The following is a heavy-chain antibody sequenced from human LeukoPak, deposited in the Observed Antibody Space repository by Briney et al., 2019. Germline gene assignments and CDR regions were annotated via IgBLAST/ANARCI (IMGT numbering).Heavy chain of an antibody. CDR2: IYYSGST. D-gene: IGHD6-19*01. V-gene: IGHV4-59*08. CDR3: ARAVSGRFDY. J-gene: IGHJ4*02. CDR1: GGSMSPYH. Sequence: SETLSLTCTVSGGSMSPYHWGWIRQPPGKGLEWTGYIYYSGSTNYNPSLKSRVTISVDTSKNQFSLKLSSVTAADTAIYYCARAVSGRFDYWAQGTLVTVSS.